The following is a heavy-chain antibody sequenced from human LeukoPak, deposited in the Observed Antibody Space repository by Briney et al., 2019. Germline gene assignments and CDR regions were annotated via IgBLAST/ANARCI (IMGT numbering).Heavy chain of an antibody. J-gene: IGHJ4*02. D-gene: IGHD1-1*01. CDR2: MHYSGDT. Sequence: PSETLSLTCTLSGGSISSFFWSCTREPPGKGREWSGSMHYSGDTKYNPSLKSRVSLSIDTSKQQFSLRLSSVTAADTAVYYCARDLELERNRWNYFESWGRGTLVTVSS. CDR1: GGSISSFF. CDR3: ARDLELERNRWNYFES. V-gene: IGHV4-59*01.